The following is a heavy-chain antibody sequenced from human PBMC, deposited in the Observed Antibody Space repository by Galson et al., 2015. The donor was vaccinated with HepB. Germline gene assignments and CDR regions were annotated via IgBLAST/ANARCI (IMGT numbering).Heavy chain of an antibody. Sequence: SLRLSCAASGFTFSSYEMNWVRQAPGKGLEWVSYISSTGSAIYYTDSVKGRFTISRDNANNSLYLQMNSLRAEDTAVYYCAKDYCSSTSCYNYFDYWGQGTLVTVSS. CDR2: ISSTGSAI. CDR3: AKDYCSSTSCYNYFDY. CDR1: GFTFSSYE. V-gene: IGHV3-48*03. J-gene: IGHJ4*02. D-gene: IGHD2-2*02.